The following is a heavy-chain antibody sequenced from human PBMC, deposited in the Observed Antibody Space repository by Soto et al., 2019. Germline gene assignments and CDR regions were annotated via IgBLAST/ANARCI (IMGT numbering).Heavy chain of an antibody. V-gene: IGHV1-24*01. D-gene: IGHD6-13*01. J-gene: IGHJ6*03. Sequence: ASVKVSCKVSGYTLTELSMHWVRQAPGKGLEWMGGFDPEDGETIYAQKFQGRVTMTADTSTGTAYMELSSLRSVDTAVYYCARDGAAAAGALPVYYYYYYYMDGWGKGTTVNVSS. CDR2: FDPEDGET. CDR3: ARDGAAAAGALPVYYYYYYYMDG. CDR1: GYTLTELS.